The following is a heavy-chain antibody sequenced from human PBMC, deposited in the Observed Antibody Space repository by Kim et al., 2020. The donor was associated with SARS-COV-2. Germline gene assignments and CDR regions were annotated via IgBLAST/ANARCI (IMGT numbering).Heavy chain of an antibody. CDR1: GTSISNYY. J-gene: IGHJ2*01. V-gene: IGHV4-4*07. CDR2: IYPTAIA. CDR3: ARDPDYHGSVSDWYFAL. Sequence: SETLSLTCAVSGTSISNYYWNWIRQSAGKGLEWVGRIYPTAIATYNPSLKSRVSLSVDTSKNQISLQMKFVTAADAAVYYCARDPDYHGSVSDWYFALWG. D-gene: IGHD3-10*01.